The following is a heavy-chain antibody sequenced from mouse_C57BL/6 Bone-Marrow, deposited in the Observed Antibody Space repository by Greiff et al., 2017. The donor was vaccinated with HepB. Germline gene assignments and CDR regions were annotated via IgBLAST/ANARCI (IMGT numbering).Heavy chain of an antibody. CDR2: IRNKANNHAT. J-gene: IGHJ4*01. V-gene: IGHV6-6*01. D-gene: IGHD2-14*01. CDR1: GFTFSDAW. CDR3: TRNYPVRYAMDY. Sequence: EVQLQQSGGGLVQPGGSMKLSCAASGFTFSDAWMDWVRQSPEKGLEWVAEIRNKANNHATYYAESVKGRFTISRDDSKSSVYLQMNSLRAEDTGIYYCTRNYPVRYAMDYWGQGTSVTVSS.